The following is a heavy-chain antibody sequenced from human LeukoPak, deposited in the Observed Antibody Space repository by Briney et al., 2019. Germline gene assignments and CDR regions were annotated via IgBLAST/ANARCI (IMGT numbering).Heavy chain of an antibody. CDR3: ARDLAWGAFDY. CDR2: ISPRGGGT. CDR1: GFTFSNYG. Sequence: QAGGSLRLSCAASGFTFSNYGMNWVRQAPGKGLEWLSGISPRGGGTYYADSVKGRFTISRDDSKSTLSLQMNSLRVEDTAVYYCARDLAWGAFDYWGQGTLVSVSS. D-gene: IGHD7-27*01. J-gene: IGHJ4*02. V-gene: IGHV3-23*01.